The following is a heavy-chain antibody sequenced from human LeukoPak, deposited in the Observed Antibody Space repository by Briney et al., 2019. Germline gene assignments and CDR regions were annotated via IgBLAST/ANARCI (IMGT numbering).Heavy chain of an antibody. Sequence: SETLSLTCTVSGGSISRSSYYWGWIRQPPGKGLEWIGSIYYSGSTYYNPSLKSRVTISVDTSKSQFSLKLSSVTAADTAVYYCARQSNLGFDPWGQGTLVTVSS. CDR2: IYYSGST. CDR1: GGSISRSSYY. V-gene: IGHV4-39*01. CDR3: ARQSNLGFDP. J-gene: IGHJ5*02.